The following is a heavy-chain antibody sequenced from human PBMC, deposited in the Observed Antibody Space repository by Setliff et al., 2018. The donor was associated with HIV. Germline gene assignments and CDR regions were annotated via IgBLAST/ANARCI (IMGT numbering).Heavy chain of an antibody. CDR2: SIPILGIG. V-gene: IGHV1-69*02. D-gene: IGHD3-16*01. J-gene: IGHJ6*03. CDR1: GGTFSSYT. Sequence: SVKVSCKASGGTFSSYTINWVRQAPGQGLEWMGRSIPILGIGNDEQAQKFKGRVTFTADKSPSTVYMELSSLRSEDTAVYYCARCGAGEWHLYMDVWGKGTAVTVSS. CDR3: ARCGAGEWHLYMDV.